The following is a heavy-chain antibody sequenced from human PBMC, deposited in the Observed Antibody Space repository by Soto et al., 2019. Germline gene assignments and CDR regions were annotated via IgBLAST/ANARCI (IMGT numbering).Heavy chain of an antibody. CDR3: ARLLGGGYLGWFDP. V-gene: IGHV4-30-2*01. CDR2: MYHSGST. Sequence: PSETLSLTCAVSGGSISSGGYSWSWIRQPPGKGLEWIGYMYHSGSTKYNPSLESRVTISVDTSKNQVSLKLTSVTAADTAVYYCARLLGGGYLGWFDPWGQGTLVTVSS. D-gene: IGHD1-26*01. J-gene: IGHJ5*02. CDR1: GGSISSGGYS.